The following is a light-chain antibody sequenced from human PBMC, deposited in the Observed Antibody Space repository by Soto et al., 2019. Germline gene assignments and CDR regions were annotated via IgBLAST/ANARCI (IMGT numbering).Light chain of an antibody. Sequence: EIVLTQSPGTLSLSPGEGATLSCRASQSVGNNYLAWYQQKPGQAPRFLMYDASTRATGIPDRFSGSGSGTDFTLTISRLESEDFAVYYCQQYGRTPLTFGGG. J-gene: IGKJ4*01. V-gene: IGKV3-20*01. CDR3: QQYGRTPLT. CDR1: QSVGNNY. CDR2: DAS.